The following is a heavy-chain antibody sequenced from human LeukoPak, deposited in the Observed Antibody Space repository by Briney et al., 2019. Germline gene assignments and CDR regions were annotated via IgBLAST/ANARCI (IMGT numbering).Heavy chain of an antibody. D-gene: IGHD3-22*01. CDR1: GFTFSDYY. J-gene: IGHJ4*02. CDR2: ISSSGSTI. Sequence: GGSPRLSCAASGFTFSDYYMSWIRQAPGKGLEWVSYISSSGSTIYYADSVKGRFTISRDNAKNSLYLQMNSLRAEDTAVYYCARPNYYDSSGYYGYWGQGTLVTVSS. CDR3: ARPNYYDSSGYYGY. V-gene: IGHV3-11*01.